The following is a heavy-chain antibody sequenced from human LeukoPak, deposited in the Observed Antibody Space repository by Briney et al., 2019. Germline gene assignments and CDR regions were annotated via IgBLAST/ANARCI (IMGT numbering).Heavy chain of an antibody. Sequence: PSETLSLTCAVYGGSFSGYYWSWIRQPPGKGLEWIGEINHSGSTNYNPSLKSRVTILVDTSKNQFSLKLSSVTAADTAVYYCARRGLTGTLFDYWGQGTLVTVSS. V-gene: IGHV4-34*01. J-gene: IGHJ4*02. CDR3: ARRGLTGTLFDY. CDR2: INHSGST. D-gene: IGHD1-7*01. CDR1: GGSFSGYY.